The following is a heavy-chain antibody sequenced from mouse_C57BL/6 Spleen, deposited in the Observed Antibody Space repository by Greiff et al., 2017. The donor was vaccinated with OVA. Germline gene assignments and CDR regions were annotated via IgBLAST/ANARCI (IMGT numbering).Heavy chain of an antibody. Sequence: QVQLQQPGAELVRPGSSVKLSCKASGYTFTSYWMHWVKQRPRQGLEWIGNIDPYDSETHYNQKFKDKATLTVDKSSSTAYMQLSSLTSEDSAVYYCARKESGYKYIDDWGTGTTVTVSS. J-gene: IGHJ1*03. D-gene: IGHD1-3*01. CDR1: GYTFTSYW. CDR2: IDPYDSET. V-gene: IGHV1-52*01. CDR3: ARKESGYKYIDD.